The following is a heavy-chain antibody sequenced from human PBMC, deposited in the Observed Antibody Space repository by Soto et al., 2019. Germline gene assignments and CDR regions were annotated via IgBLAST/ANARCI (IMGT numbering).Heavy chain of an antibody. CDR1: GGSFSGYY. Sequence: QVQLQHWGAGLLKPSETLSLTCAVYGGSFSGYYWSWIRQPPGKGLEWIGEINHSGSTNYNPSLKSRVTISLDTSQNQFSLKLTSLTAADTAVYYCARGGTTVTTSFRYWGQGTLVTVSS. V-gene: IGHV4-34*02. CDR3: ARGGTTVTTSFRY. D-gene: IGHD4-17*01. J-gene: IGHJ4*02. CDR2: INHSGST.